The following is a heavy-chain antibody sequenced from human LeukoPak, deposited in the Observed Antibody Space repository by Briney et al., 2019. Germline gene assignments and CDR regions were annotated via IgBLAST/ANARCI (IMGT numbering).Heavy chain of an antibody. J-gene: IGHJ4*02. CDR1: GYTFTGYY. Sequence: GASVKVSCKASGYTFTGYYMHWVRQAPGQGLEWMGWINPNSGGTNYAQKFQGRVTMTRDTSISTAYMVLSRLRSDDTAVYYCARRHCSGGSCLFDYWGQGTLVTVSS. CDR2: INPNSGGT. V-gene: IGHV1-2*02. D-gene: IGHD2-15*01. CDR3: ARRHCSGGSCLFDY.